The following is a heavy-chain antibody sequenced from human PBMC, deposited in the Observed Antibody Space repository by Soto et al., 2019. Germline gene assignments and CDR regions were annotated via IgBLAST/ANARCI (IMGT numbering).Heavy chain of an antibody. CDR2: IGSGDT. V-gene: IGHV1-18*01. J-gene: IGHJ3*01. CDR1: GYSFDSYA. Sequence: QVQLVQSGATQEKPGASVKVSCEAFGYSFDSYAYSWVRQAPGQGLEWMGRIGSGDTKYAQKLQGRVTMTTDTSTNTAYMELGSLRSDDTALYYCARENDPYGFDLWGQGTMVTVSS. CDR3: ARENDPYGFDL.